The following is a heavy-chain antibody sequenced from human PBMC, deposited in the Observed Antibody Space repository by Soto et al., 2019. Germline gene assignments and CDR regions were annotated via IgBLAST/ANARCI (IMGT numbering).Heavy chain of an antibody. CDR1: GFTFSSYA. J-gene: IGHJ4*02. CDR2: ISGSGGST. D-gene: IGHD2-8*02. V-gene: IGHV3-23*01. Sequence: GGSLRLSCAASGFTFSSYAMSWVRQAPGKGLEWVSAISGSGGSTYYADSVKGRFTISRDNSKNTLYLQMNSLRAEDTAVYYCAKVVAYSPSRRPGFDYWGQGTLVTVSS. CDR3: AKVVAYSPSRRPGFDY.